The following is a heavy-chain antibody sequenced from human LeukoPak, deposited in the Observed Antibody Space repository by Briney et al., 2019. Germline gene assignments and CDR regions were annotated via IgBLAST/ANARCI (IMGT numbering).Heavy chain of an antibody. CDR3: AREGGDYVAPFDY. CDR2: ISSSSSYI. CDR1: GFTFSSYS. V-gene: IGHV3-21*01. D-gene: IGHD4-17*01. J-gene: IGHJ4*02. Sequence: PGGSLRLSCAASGFTFSSYSMNWVRQAPGKGLELVSSISSSSSYIYYADSVKGRFTISRDNAKNSLYLQVNSLRAEDTVVYYCAREGGDYVAPFDYWGQGTLVTVSS.